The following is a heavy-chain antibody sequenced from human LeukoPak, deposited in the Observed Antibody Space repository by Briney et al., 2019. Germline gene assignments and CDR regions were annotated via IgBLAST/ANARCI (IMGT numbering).Heavy chain of an antibody. J-gene: IGHJ3*02. CDR2: INYSGST. V-gene: IGHV4-34*01. D-gene: IGHD3-3*01. CDR3: ARGGDYDFWSGLRPDAFDI. Sequence: SETLSLTCAVYGGSFSGYYWSWIRQPPGKGLEWIGEINYSGSTNYNPSLKSRVTISVDTSKNQFSLKLSSVTAADTAVYYCARGGDYDFWSGLRPDAFDIWGQGTMVTVSS. CDR1: GGSFSGYY.